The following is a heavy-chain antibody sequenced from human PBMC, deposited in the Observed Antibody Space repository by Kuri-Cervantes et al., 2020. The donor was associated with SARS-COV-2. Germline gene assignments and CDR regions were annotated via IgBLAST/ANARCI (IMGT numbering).Heavy chain of an antibody. Sequence: GGSLRLSCAASGFTFSSYAMRWVRQAPGKGLEWVAVISYDGSNKYYADSVKGRFTLSRDNSKNTLYLQMNSLRAEDTAVYYCARGRAARYFDYWGQGTMVTVSS. J-gene: IGHJ4*02. V-gene: IGHV3-30-3*01. CDR1: GFTFSSYA. CDR3: ARGRAARYFDY. CDR2: ISYDGSNK. D-gene: IGHD6-6*01.